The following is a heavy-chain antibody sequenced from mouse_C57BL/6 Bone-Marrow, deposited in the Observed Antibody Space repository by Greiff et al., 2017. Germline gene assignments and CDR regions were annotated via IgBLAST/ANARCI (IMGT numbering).Heavy chain of an antibody. CDR2: IDPANGNT. V-gene: IGHV14-3*01. Sequence: EVQLQQSVAELVRPGASVKLSCTASGFNIKNTYMHWVKQRPDQGLEWIGRIDPANGNTKYAPKFQGKATITADTSSSTAYLQLRSLTPEDTAIYYVASPVTTVVATPLAYWGQGTLVTVSA. J-gene: IGHJ3*01. CDR3: ASPVTTVVATPLAY. CDR1: GFNIKNTY. D-gene: IGHD1-1*01.